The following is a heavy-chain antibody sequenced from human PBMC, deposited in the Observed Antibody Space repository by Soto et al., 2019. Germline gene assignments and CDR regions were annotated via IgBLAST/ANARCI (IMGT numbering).Heavy chain of an antibody. CDR3: ARGSSRWDY. CDR1: GGSISSFY. D-gene: IGHD6-13*01. V-gene: IGHV4-4*07. CDR2: IYSGGRN. Sequence: KASETLSLTCTVSGGSISSFYWSWIRQPAGKGLEWIGRIYSGGRNNYNPSLKSLVTMSVDMSKNQFSLRLSSVTAADTAMYYCARGSSRWDYWGQGTLVTVSS. J-gene: IGHJ4*02.